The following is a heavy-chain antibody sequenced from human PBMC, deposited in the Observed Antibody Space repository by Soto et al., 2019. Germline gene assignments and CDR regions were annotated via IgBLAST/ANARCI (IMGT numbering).Heavy chain of an antibody. J-gene: IGHJ4*01. CDR3: GRVGLAVSGTYDY. D-gene: IGHD6-19*01. CDR2: ISGSNGDT. CDR1: GYTFINYG. Sequence: VQLVQSGAEVKESGASVKVSCKASGYTFINYGVAWVRRAPGQGPEWMGWISGSNGDTKYAQNLQNRVALTTDTSTNTAYMERRSLRPEDTAVDFCGRVGLAVSGTYDYWGHGPRVTVSS. V-gene: IGHV1-18*01.